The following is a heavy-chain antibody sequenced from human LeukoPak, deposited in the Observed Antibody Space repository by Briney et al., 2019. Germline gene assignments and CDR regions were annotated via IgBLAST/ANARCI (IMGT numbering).Heavy chain of an antibody. CDR2: TFYTGST. V-gene: IGHV4-59*08. CDR3: ASHRYSANYYDDY. Sequence: PSETLSLTCTVSGGSISNYYWTWVRQPPGKGLEWIGYTFYTGSTNYNPSLRSRVPMSVDTSKNQFSLKLSSVTAADTAVYYCASHRYSANYYDDYWSQGTLVTVSS. CDR1: GGSISNYY. D-gene: IGHD1-26*01. J-gene: IGHJ4*02.